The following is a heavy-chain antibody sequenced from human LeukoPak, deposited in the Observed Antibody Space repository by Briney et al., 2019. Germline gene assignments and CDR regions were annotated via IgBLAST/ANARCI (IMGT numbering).Heavy chain of an antibody. Sequence: GGSLRLSCAASGFTFSSYDMHWVRQAPGEGLEWVAVISYDGSNKYCADSVKGRFTISRDNSKNTLYLQMNSPRAEDTAVYYCARGSVVAMDWGQGTLVTVSS. CDR1: GFTFSSYD. CDR2: ISYDGSNK. J-gene: IGHJ4*02. CDR3: ARGSVVAMD. D-gene: IGHD2-15*01. V-gene: IGHV3-30*04.